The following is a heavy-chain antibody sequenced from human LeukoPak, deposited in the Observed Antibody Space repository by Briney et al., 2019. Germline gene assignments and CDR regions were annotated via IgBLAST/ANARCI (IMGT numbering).Heavy chain of an antibody. Sequence: SETLSLTCTVSGGSISSYYWSWIRQPPGKGLEWIGYIYYSGSTNYNPSLRSRVTILVDTSKNQFSLNLSSVTAADTAVYYCARRGIAAAGYDYWGQGTLVTVSS. CDR2: IYYSGST. CDR1: GGSISSYY. J-gene: IGHJ4*02. D-gene: IGHD6-13*01. CDR3: ARRGIAAAGYDY. V-gene: IGHV4-59*08.